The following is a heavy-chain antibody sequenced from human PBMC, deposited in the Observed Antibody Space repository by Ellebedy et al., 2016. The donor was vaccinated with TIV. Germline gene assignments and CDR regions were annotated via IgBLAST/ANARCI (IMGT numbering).Heavy chain of an antibody. V-gene: IGHV6-1*01. CDR1: GDSVSSNSAA. D-gene: IGHD5-18*01. CDR2: TYYRSKWYN. Sequence: SETLSLXCAIPGDSVSSNSAAWNWIRQSPSRGLEWLGRTYYRSKWYNDYAVSVKSRITINPDTSKNQFSLQLNSVTPEDTAVYYCARDRCGYSYGSKPEYYYYYYGMDVWGQGTTVTVSS. J-gene: IGHJ6*02. CDR3: ARDRCGYSYGSKPEYYYYYYGMDV.